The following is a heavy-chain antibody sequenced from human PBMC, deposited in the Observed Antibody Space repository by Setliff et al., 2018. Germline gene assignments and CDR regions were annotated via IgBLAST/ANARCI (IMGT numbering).Heavy chain of an antibody. D-gene: IGHD2-21*02. J-gene: IGHJ4*02. CDR3: ASHGGNSLSIYY. CDR2: ISAYNGNT. Sequence: GASVKVPCKDSGYTFSTYGISWVRQAPGQGLEWMGWISAYNGNTNYAQRFQGGVTMTTYTSTSTAYMELISLRSEDTALYYCASHGGNSLSIYYWGQGTLVTVSS. CDR1: GYTFSTYG. V-gene: IGHV1-18*01.